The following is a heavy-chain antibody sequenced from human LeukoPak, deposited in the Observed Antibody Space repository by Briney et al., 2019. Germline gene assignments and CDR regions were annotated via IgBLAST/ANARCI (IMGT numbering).Heavy chain of an antibody. CDR1: GGSISSYY. CDR3: ARGTEWYYFDY. Sequence: SETLSLTCTVSGGSISSYYWNWIRQPPGKGLEWIGYIFYSGSTKYNPSLKSRVTTSVDTSRNQFSLKLSSVTAADAAVYYCARGTEWYYFDYWGQGTLVTVSS. D-gene: IGHD2-8*01. V-gene: IGHV4-59*01. CDR2: IFYSGST. J-gene: IGHJ4*02.